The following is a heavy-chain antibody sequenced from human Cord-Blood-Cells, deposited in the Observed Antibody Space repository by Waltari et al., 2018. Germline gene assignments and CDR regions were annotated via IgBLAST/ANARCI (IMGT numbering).Heavy chain of an antibody. J-gene: IGHJ3*02. Sequence: EVQLVESGGGLVQPGGSLRLSCAASGFTFSSYWMHWVRQAPGKGLVGVSRINSDGSSTSYADSVKGRFTISRDNAKNTLYLQMNRLRAEDTAVYYCARGLTGDRGDAFDIWGQGTMVTVSS. D-gene: IGHD7-27*01. CDR1: GFTFSSYW. CDR3: ARGLTGDRGDAFDI. V-gene: IGHV3-74*01. CDR2: INSDGSST.